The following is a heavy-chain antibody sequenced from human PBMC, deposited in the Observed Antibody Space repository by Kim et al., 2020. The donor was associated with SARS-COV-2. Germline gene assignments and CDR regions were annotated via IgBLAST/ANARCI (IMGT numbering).Heavy chain of an antibody. V-gene: IGHV3-33*01. Sequence: KYDADAVKGRFTISRENSKTTLYLQMNSLRAEDTAVYYCAREGSGSYPDYWGQGTLVTVSS. D-gene: IGHD3-10*01. CDR2: K. CDR3: AREGSGSYPDY. J-gene: IGHJ4*02.